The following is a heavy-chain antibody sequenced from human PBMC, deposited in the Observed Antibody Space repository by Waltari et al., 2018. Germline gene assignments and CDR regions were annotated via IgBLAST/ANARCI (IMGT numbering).Heavy chain of an antibody. CDR3: AKGRSGSYLDFFDY. D-gene: IGHD1-26*01. CDR2: ISYDGSNK. CDR1: GFTFSSYG. V-gene: IGHV3-30*18. Sequence: QVQLVESGGGVVQPGRSLRLSCAASGFTFSSYGMHWVRQAPGKGLEWVAVISYDGSNKYYADSVKGRFTISRDNSKNTLYLQMNSLRAEDTAVYYCAKGRSGSYLDFFDYWGQGTLVTVSS. J-gene: IGHJ4*02.